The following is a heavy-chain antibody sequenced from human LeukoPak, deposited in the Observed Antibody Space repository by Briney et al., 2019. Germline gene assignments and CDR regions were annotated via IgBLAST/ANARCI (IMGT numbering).Heavy chain of an antibody. D-gene: IGHD6-19*01. Sequence: GGSLRLSCAASGFIFSDHYMSWIRQAPGKGLEWVSYIIGGGTDIYYADSVKGRFTISRDNAKRSLYLQINNLRAEDTAVYYCARGVAVAGNPSVPFDYWGQGTLVTVSS. CDR2: IIGGGTDI. CDR1: GFIFSDHY. CDR3: ARGVAVAGNPSVPFDY. J-gene: IGHJ4*02. V-gene: IGHV3-11*01.